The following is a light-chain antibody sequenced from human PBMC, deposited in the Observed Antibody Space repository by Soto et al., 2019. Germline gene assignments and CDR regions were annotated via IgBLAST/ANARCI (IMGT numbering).Light chain of an antibody. Sequence: EIKLTQSPSFLSASVGDRVTITCRASQGISSYLAWYQQKPGKAPKLLIYAASTLQSGVQSRFSGSGSGTEFTLTISSLQPEDFATYYCQQLNSYPLTFGGGTQLDI. CDR1: QGISSY. CDR2: AAS. V-gene: IGKV1-9*01. CDR3: QQLNSYPLT. J-gene: IGKJ4*01.